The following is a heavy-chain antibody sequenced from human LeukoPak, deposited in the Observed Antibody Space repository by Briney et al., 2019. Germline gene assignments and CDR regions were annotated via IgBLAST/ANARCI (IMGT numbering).Heavy chain of an antibody. CDR2: IYYSGST. V-gene: IGHV4-59*01. Sequence: PSETLSLTCTVSGDSISTYYWSWIRQPPGKGLEWIGYIYYSGSTNYNPSLKSRVTISVDTSKNQFSLKLSSVTAADTAVYYCARGSIVGATRAFDIWGQGTMVTVSS. CDR3: ARGSIVGATRAFDI. D-gene: IGHD1-26*01. CDR1: GDSISTYY. J-gene: IGHJ3*02.